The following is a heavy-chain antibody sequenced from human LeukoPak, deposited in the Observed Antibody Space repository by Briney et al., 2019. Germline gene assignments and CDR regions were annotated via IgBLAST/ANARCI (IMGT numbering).Heavy chain of an antibody. J-gene: IGHJ4*02. CDR2: VGGGGQRT. CDR3: AKDRGYYVDTGTINF. D-gene: IGHD2-15*01. Sequence: GGSLSPSCEAPGPSFAAIAINWVRQAQGMGLEWASGVGGGGQRTHSADSVKGRFTISRDNSKNTLYLQMNSLRAEDTAIYYCAKDRGYYVDTGTINFWGQGTLVTVSS. V-gene: IGHV3-23*01. CDR1: GPSFAAIA.